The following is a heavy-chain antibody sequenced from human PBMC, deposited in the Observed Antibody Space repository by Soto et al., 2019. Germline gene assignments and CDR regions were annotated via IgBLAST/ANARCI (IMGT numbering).Heavy chain of an antibody. V-gene: IGHV3-23*01. CDR2: ISGSGGST. Sequence: EVQLLESGGGLVQPGGSLRLSCAASGFTFSSYAMSWVRQAPGKGLEWVSAISGSGGSTYYADSVKGRFTISRDNSTNTLYLQMNSLRAEDTAVYYCAKNLWFGEYKTNWFDPWGQGTLVTVSS. CDR3: AKNLWFGEYKTNWFDP. J-gene: IGHJ5*02. D-gene: IGHD3-10*01. CDR1: GFTFSSYA.